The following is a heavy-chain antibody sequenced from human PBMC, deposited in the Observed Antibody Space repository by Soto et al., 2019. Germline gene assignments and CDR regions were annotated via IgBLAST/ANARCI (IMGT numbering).Heavy chain of an antibody. CDR1: RYTFTSYA. CDR3: ARGPGGPDGPGDY. V-gene: IGHV1-3*01. D-gene: IGHD2-15*01. CDR2: INAGNGNT. Sequence: QVQLVQSGAEVKKPGASVKVSCKASRYTFTSYAMHWVRQAPGQRLEWMGWINAGNGNTKYSQKFQGRVTITRDTSASTAHMELSSLRSEDTGVYYCARGPGGPDGPGDYWGQGTLVTVSS. J-gene: IGHJ4*02.